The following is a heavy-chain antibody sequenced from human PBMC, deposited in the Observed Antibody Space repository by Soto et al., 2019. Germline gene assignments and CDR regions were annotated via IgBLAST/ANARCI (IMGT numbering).Heavy chain of an antibody. CDR3: AKRGHGPLVFLYVELLGLFAF. CDR2: ISGSGGST. CDR1: GFTFSSYA. D-gene: IGHD3-3*01. J-gene: IGHJ3*01. V-gene: IGHV3-23*01. Sequence: GGSLRLSCAASGFTFSSYAMSWVRQAPGKGLEWVSAISGSGGSTYYADSVKGRFTISRDNSKNTLYLQMNSLRAEDTAVYYCAKRGHGPLVFLYVELLGLFAFWARGT.